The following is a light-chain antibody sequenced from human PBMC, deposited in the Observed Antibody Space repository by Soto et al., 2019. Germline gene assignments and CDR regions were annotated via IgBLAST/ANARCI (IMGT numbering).Light chain of an antibody. CDR2: WAS. J-gene: IGKJ4*01. Sequence: DIVMTQSPDSLAVSLGERATINCKSSQSVLHSSNNKNYLAWYQQKPGQPPKLLIYWASTRDSGVPDRFSGSGSGTDFTLTISSLQAEDVAVYYCQQYYSPPLTFGGGTKVEIK. CDR1: QSVLHSSNNKNY. CDR3: QQYYSPPLT. V-gene: IGKV4-1*01.